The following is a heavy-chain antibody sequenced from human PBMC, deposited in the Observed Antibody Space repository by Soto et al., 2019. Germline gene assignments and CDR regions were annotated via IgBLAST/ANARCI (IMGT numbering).Heavy chain of an antibody. CDR3: ARGGHVVVVTAAFDY. CDR2: VNPSGGHT. V-gene: IGHV1-46*01. J-gene: IGHJ4*02. Sequence: VASVKVSCKASGDTFTNYYIHWVRQAPGQGLEWMGTVNPSGGHTTYSQNFLGRVTMTRDTSTSTLYMELTSLTSDDTAVYYCARGGHVVVVTAAFDYWGQGTLVTV. D-gene: IGHD2-21*02. CDR1: GDTFTNYY.